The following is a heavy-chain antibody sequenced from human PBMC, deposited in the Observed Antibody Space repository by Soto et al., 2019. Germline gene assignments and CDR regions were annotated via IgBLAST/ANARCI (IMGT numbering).Heavy chain of an antibody. CDR1: GASLSSYY. V-gene: IGHV4-4*07. CDR3: GRAWKVGGVINWFDP. D-gene: IGHD3-16*01. CDR2: IYTGGST. Sequence: ETLSPTGPGSGASLSSYYLSWVRQPSGNGLEWIGRIYTGGSTNYNPSLKSLVTTPGDTSKNPFSLKLSSVTAADTAVYYCGRAWKVGGVINWFDPWGQGTLVTVYS. J-gene: IGHJ5*02.